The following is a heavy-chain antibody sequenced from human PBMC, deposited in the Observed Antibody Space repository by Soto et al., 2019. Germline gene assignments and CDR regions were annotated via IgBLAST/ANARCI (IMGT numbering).Heavy chain of an antibody. CDR1: SFTFSASP. Sequence: GGSLKLSCAASSFTFSASPMNRVRQAPGKGLEWVSSIRTISSAIYFADSVRGRFTISRDNARNSLYLQMTSLRDEDTAVYYCARETPSFDSWGQGTLVTVSS. CDR3: ARETPSFDS. J-gene: IGHJ4*02. V-gene: IGHV3-48*02. CDR2: IRTISSAI. D-gene: IGHD2-15*01.